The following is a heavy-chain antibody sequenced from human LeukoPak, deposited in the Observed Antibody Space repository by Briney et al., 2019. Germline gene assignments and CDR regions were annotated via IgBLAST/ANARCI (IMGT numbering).Heavy chain of an antibody. V-gene: IGHV3-48*03. Sequence: PGGSLRLSCAASGFTFSSYEMNWVRQAPGKGLEWVSYISSSGSTIYYADSVKGRFTISRDNAKNSLYLQMNSLRAEDTAVYYCARGERITDYYYYYMDVWGKGTTVTVSS. CDR3: ARGERITDYYYYYMDV. J-gene: IGHJ6*03. CDR1: GFTFSSYE. CDR2: ISSSGSTI. D-gene: IGHD3-10*01.